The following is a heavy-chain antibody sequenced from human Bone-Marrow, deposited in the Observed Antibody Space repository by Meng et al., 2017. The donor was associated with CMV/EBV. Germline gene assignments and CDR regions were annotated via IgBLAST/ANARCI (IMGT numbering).Heavy chain of an antibody. V-gene: IGHV3-74*01. Sequence: GEALKISCAASGFTFSSHWMHWVRQAPGKGLVWVSRINSDGSSTSYADSVKGRFTISRDNAKNTLYLQMNSLRAEDTAVYYCARAATGNLFDYWGQGTLVTVSS. CDR2: INSDGSST. D-gene: IGHD1-1*01. CDR1: GFTFSSHW. J-gene: IGHJ4*02. CDR3: ARAATGNLFDY.